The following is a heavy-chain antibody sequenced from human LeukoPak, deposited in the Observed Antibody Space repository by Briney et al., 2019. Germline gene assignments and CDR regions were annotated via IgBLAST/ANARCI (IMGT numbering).Heavy chain of an antibody. CDR3: ARGGQHHDY. D-gene: IGHD3-16*01. CDR2: IYYTGST. V-gene: IGHV4-59*01. Sequence: SETLPLICAVSGGSISNYYWSWIRQPPGEGLEWVGYIYYTGSTNYSPSLKSRVTMSVDTSKNQFSLKLTSVTAADTAVYYCARGGQHHDYWGQGALVTVSS. CDR1: GGSISNYY. J-gene: IGHJ4*02.